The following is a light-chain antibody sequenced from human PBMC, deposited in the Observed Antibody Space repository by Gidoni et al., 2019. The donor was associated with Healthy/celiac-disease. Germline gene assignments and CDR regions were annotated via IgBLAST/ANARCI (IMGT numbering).Light chain of an antibody. V-gene: IGKV1-5*03. Sequence: DIQMTQSPSTLSASVGDRVTITCRASQSISSWWAWYQQKPGKAPKLLIYKASSLESGVPSRFSGSGSGTEFTLTISSLQPDDFATYYCQQYNSYPLTFGGGTKVEIK. CDR2: KAS. CDR1: QSISSW. J-gene: IGKJ4*01. CDR3: QQYNSYPLT.